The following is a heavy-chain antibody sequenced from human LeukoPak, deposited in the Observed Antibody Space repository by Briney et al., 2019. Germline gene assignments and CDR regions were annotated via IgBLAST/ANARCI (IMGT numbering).Heavy chain of an antibody. CDR2: IRYDGSNK. CDR3: ARNFHRRLYDSSGYYPY. D-gene: IGHD3-22*01. CDR1: GFTFSSYG. J-gene: IGHJ4*02. V-gene: IGHV3-30*02. Sequence: PGGSLRLSCAASGFTFSSYGMSWVRQAPGRGLEWVAFIRYDGSNKYYADSVRGRFTISRDNSKNTLYLHMNSLRAEDTAVYYCARNFHRRLYDSSGYYPYWGQGTLVTVSS.